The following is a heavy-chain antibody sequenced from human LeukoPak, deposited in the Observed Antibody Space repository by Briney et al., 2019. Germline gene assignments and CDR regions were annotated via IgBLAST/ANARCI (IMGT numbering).Heavy chain of an antibody. CDR1: GFTFSSYW. Sequence: PGGSLRLSWAASGFTFSSYWMHWVRQAPGKGLVWVSRINSDGSSTSYADSVKGRFTISRDNAKNTLYLQMNNLGAADTAVYYCATGGGLLKYYFYMDVWGKGTPVTISS. D-gene: IGHD3-9*01. CDR3: ATGGGLLKYYFYMDV. J-gene: IGHJ6*03. V-gene: IGHV3-74*01. CDR2: INSDGSST.